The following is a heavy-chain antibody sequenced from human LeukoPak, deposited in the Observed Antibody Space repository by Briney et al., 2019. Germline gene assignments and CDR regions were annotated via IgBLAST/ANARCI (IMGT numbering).Heavy chain of an antibody. J-gene: IGHJ4*02. D-gene: IGHD3-22*01. CDR3: AGEHIGGYRFDY. Sequence: SETLSLTCTISGDSISTYYWSWIRQPPGKGLEWIGYIYYSGSTIYNPSLKSRVTISGGWSKKQFSLKLSSATAADTAVYYCAGEHIGGYRFDYWGQGTLVTVSS. CDR2: IYYSGST. V-gene: IGHV4-59*01. CDR1: GDSISTYY.